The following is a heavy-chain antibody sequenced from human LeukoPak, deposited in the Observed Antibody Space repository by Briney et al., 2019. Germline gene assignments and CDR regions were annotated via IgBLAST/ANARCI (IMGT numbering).Heavy chain of an antibody. D-gene: IGHD1-26*01. Sequence: KPSETLSLTCAVYGGSFSGYYWSWIRQPPGKGLEWIGEINHSGSTNYNPSLKSRVTISVDTSKNQFSLKLSSVTAADTAVYYCARGRRIVGSYYSGWFDPWGQGTLVTVSS. CDR3: ARGRRIVGSYYSGWFDP. J-gene: IGHJ5*02. CDR2: INHSGST. V-gene: IGHV4-34*01. CDR1: GGSFSGYY.